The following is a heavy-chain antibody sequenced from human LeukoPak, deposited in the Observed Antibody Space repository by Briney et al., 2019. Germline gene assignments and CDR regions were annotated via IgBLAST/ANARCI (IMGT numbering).Heavy chain of an antibody. CDR3: AKVFVTALTTSAFDV. J-gene: IGHJ3*01. CDR1: GFTFSTYA. D-gene: IGHD4-11*01. V-gene: IGHV3-23*01. CDR2: ISGSGDST. Sequence: PGGSLRLSCAASGFTFSTYAVNWVRQAPGKGLEWVSTISGSGDSTYYADSVKGRFTISRDNSKDTLYLQMSSVRVDDTAVYYCAKVFVTALTTSAFDVWGQGTMVAVSS.